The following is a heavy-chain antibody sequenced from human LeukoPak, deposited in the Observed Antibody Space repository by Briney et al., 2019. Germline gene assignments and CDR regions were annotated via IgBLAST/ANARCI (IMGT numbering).Heavy chain of an antibody. Sequence: GGSLRLSCAASGFTFSSYAMHWVRQAPGKGLEWVAVIPYDGSNKYYADSVKGRFTISRDNSKNTLYLQMNSLRAEDTAVYYCAREGVPVATIRVHAFDIWGQGTMVTVSS. J-gene: IGHJ3*02. CDR2: IPYDGSNK. D-gene: IGHD5-12*01. CDR3: AREGVPVATIRVHAFDI. V-gene: IGHV3-30*04. CDR1: GFTFSSYA.